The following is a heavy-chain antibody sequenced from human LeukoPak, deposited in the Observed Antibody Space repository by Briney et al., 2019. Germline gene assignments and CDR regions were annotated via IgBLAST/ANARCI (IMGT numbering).Heavy chain of an antibody. Sequence: ASVKVSCKASGYTFSIFGITWVRQAPGLGLEWMGWISAHNGNTNHAQKLQGRVTMTTDTSTSTAYMELRSLTSDDTAVYYCARVGATVTRFADYWGQGTLVTVSS. V-gene: IGHV1-18*01. D-gene: IGHD1-26*01. J-gene: IGHJ4*02. CDR3: ARVGATVTRFADY. CDR2: ISAHNGNT. CDR1: GYTFSIFG.